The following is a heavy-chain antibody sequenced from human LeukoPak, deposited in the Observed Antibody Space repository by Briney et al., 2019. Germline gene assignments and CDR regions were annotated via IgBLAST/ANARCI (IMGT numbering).Heavy chain of an antibody. V-gene: IGHV4-59*01. D-gene: IGHD2-15*01. CDR1: GGSISSYY. CDR3: ARMLGYCSGGTCYGRFDP. J-gene: IGHJ5*02. Sequence: SETLSLTCTVSGGSISSYYWSWIRQPPGKGLEWIGYIYFSGSTNYNPSLKSRVTTSVDTSKKQFSLKLSSVTAADTAVYYCARMLGYCSGGTCYGRFDPWGQGTLVTVSS. CDR2: IYFSGST.